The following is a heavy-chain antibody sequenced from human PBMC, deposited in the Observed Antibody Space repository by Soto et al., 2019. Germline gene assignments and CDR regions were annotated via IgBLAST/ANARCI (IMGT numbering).Heavy chain of an antibody. V-gene: IGHV3-20*04. CDR2: IMPGGST. CDR3: ARLHSSGWYGPGRY. D-gene: IGHD6-19*01. J-gene: IGHJ4*02. CDR1: GFTFSSYS. Sequence: PGGSLRLSCAASGFTFSSYSMNWVRQAPGKGLEWVSYIMPGGSTGYADSVKGRFTISRDNAKNSLYLQMNSLRAEDTALYYCARLHSSGWYGPGRYWGQGTLVTVSS.